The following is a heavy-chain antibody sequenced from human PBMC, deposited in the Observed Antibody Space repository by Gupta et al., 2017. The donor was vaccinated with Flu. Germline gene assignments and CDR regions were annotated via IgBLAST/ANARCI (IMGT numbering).Heavy chain of an antibody. CDR3: ASQGEPAAHSPYYYYYMDA. Sequence: WVRQATGQGFEWMGWMNPNSGNTGYAQKFQGRVTMTRNTSISTAYMELSSLRSEDTAVYYCASQGEPAAHSPYYYYYMDAWGKGTTVTVSS. J-gene: IGHJ6*03. V-gene: IGHV1-8*01. CDR2: MNPNSGNT. D-gene: IGHD2-2*01.